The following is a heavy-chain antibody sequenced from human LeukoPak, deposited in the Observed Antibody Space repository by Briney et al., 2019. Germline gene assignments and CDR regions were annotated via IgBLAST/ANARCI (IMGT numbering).Heavy chain of an antibody. CDR3: ARDRDCSGGSCYSGWFDP. D-gene: IGHD2-15*01. CDR1: GGTFSSYA. V-gene: IGHV1-69*13. Sequence: SVKVSCKASGGTFSSYAISWVRQAPGQGLEWMGGIIPIFGTANYAQKFQGRVTITADESTSTAYMELSSLRSEDTAAYYCARDRDCSGGSCYSGWFDPWGQGTLVTVSS. J-gene: IGHJ5*02. CDR2: IIPIFGTA.